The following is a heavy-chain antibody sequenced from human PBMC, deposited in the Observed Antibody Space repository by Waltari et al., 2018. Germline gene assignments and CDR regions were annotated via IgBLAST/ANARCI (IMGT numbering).Heavy chain of an antibody. V-gene: IGHV4-4*07. CDR3: ARDNWNYLIGAFDI. J-gene: IGHJ3*02. D-gene: IGHD1-7*01. CDR2: IYTSGST. CDR1: GGSISSYY. Sequence: QVQLQESGPGLVKPSETLSLTCTVPGGSISSYYWRWIRQPAGKGLEWIGRIYTSGSTNYNPSLKSRVTMSVDTSKNQFSLKLSSVTAADTAVYYCARDNWNYLIGAFDIWGQGTMVTVSS.